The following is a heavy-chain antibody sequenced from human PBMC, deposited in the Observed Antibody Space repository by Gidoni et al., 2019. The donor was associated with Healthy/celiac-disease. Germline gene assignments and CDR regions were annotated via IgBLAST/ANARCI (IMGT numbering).Heavy chain of an antibody. J-gene: IGHJ3*02. Sequence: SYGMHWVRQAPGKGLEGVGVISYDGSNKYYADSVKGRFTIPRDNSRNTLYMQMNSLRAEETAVYYCAKRAVAGTLWGAFDIWGQGTMVTVSS. CDR2: ISYDGSNK. CDR1: SYG. D-gene: IGHD6-19*01. V-gene: IGHV3-30*18. CDR3: AKRAVAGTLWGAFDI.